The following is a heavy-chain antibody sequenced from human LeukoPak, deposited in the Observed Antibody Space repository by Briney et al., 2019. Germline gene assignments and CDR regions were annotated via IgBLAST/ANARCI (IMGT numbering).Heavy chain of an antibody. CDR1: GFTFSSYA. CDR3: AKDWSHYDRSQPQTDY. J-gene: IGHJ4*02. D-gene: IGHD3-22*01. V-gene: IGHV3-23*01. CDR2: ISGSGGST. Sequence: GGSLRLSCAASGFTFSSYAMSWVRQAPGKGLEWVSAISGSGGSTYYADSVKGRFTISRDNSKNTLYLQMNSLRAEDTAVYYCAKDWSHYDRSQPQTDYWGQGTLVTVSS.